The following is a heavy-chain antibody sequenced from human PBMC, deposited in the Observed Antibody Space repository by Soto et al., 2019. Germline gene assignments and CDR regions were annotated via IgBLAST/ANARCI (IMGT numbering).Heavy chain of an antibody. V-gene: IGHV1-69*12. J-gene: IGHJ6*02. D-gene: IGHD4-17*01. Sequence: QVQLVQSGAEVKKPGSSVKVSCKASGGTFSTYAISWVRQAPGQGLEWMGGIIPIFGTADYAQKFQGRVTITADESTSTDYMELSSLRSEDTAVYYCARDRPRANYGGNYSYDMDVWGQGTTVTVSS. CDR2: IIPIFGTA. CDR3: ARDRPRANYGGNYSYDMDV. CDR1: GGTFSTYA.